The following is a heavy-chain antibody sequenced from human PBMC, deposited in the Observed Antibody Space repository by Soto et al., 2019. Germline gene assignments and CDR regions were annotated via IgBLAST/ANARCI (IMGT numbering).Heavy chain of an antibody. Sequence: SEPLSLTCTGSGGFICIRSYYWGWIRQPPGKGLEWIGSIYYSGSTYYNPSLKSRVTISVDTSKNQFSLKLSSVSAADTAVYYCARRPKYCSGGSCYPVWGQG. CDR2: IYYSGST. D-gene: IGHD2-15*01. J-gene: IGHJ1*01. V-gene: IGHV4-39*01. CDR1: GGFICIRSYY. CDR3: ARRPKYCSGGSCYPV.